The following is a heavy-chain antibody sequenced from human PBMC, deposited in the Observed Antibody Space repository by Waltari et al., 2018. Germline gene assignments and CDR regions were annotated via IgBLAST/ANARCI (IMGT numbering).Heavy chain of an antibody. CDR2: STTSNGNT. Sequence: QVQLVQSGAEVKKPGASVKVSCKASGYTFTSYGIRWVRQAPGQGLEWMGWSTTSNGNTNYERKLQGTVTSATDTSTSTAYMGLRSLRSDDTAVYYCARGDGYDSSGYQDYWGQGTLVTVSS. J-gene: IGHJ4*02. CDR3: ARGDGYDSSGYQDY. CDR1: GYTFTSYG. D-gene: IGHD3-22*01. V-gene: IGHV1-18*01.